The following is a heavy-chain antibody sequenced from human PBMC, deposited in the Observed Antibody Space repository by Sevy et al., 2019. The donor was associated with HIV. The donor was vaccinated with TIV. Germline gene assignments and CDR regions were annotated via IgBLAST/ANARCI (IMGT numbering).Heavy chain of an antibody. CDR2: IYYSGST. Sequence: SETLSLTCSVSGGSISSYYWNWLRQPPGKGLEWIGCIYYSGSTDYNPALKSRVTISVDTSKNQFSLRLKSVTAADTAVYYCARAPPVRSGDDSLNWFDPWGQGTLVIVSS. CDR1: GGSISSYY. D-gene: IGHD5-12*01. J-gene: IGHJ5*02. V-gene: IGHV4-59*01. CDR3: ARAPPVRSGDDSLNWFDP.